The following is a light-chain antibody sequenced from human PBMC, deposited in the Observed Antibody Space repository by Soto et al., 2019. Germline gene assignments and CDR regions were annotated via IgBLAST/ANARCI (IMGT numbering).Light chain of an antibody. V-gene: IGLV1-44*01. J-gene: IGLJ2*01. CDR2: SNN. Sequence: QSVLTQPPSASGTPGQRVTISCSGSSSNIGSNTVNWYQQLPGTAHKLLIYSNNQRPSGVPDRFSGSKSGTSASLAISGLQSEYEADYYCAAWDDSRNGVVFGGGTKLTVL. CDR1: SSNIGSNT. CDR3: AAWDDSRNGVV.